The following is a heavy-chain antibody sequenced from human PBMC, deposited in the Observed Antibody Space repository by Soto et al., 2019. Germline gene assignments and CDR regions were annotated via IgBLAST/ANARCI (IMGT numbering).Heavy chain of an antibody. Sequence: ETLSLTCAVYGGCLSGYYWSWIRQPPGKGLELIGEINHSGSTNYNPYLKSRVTISVDTSKNQFSLKLSSVTAADTAVYYCARGSGLTGYYRNYYYGMDVWGQGTTVTVSS. CDR1: GGCLSGYY. CDR3: ARGSGLTGYYRNYYYGMDV. J-gene: IGHJ6*02. CDR2: INHSGST. D-gene: IGHD3-9*01. V-gene: IGHV4-34*01.